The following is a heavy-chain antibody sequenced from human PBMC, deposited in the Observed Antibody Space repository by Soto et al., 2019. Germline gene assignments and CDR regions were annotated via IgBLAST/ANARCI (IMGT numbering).Heavy chain of an antibody. CDR3: ARRIKHLYSSSPYYYYYYMDV. D-gene: IGHD6-6*01. Sequence: QLQLQESGPGLVKPSETLSLTCTVSGGSISSSSYYWGWIRQPPGKGLEWIGSIYYSGSTYYNPSLKSRVTISVDTSKNQCSLKLSSVTAADTAVYYCARRIKHLYSSSPYYYYYYMDVWGKGTTVTVSS. CDR2: IYYSGST. J-gene: IGHJ6*03. CDR1: GGSISSSSYY. V-gene: IGHV4-39*01.